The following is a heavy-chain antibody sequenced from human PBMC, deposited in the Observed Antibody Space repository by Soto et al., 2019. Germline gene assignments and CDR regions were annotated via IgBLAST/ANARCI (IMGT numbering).Heavy chain of an antibody. CDR1: GLSFSSYA. J-gene: IGHJ6*02. V-gene: IGHV3-23*01. CDR3: ARGGLGQYYNYGMDV. CDR2: INGNGVTT. Sequence: GGSLRLSCAASGLSFSSYALSWVRQAPGKGLEWVSVINGNGVTTYYADSVKGRFTISRDNSKNTLYLQMDSLRAEDTALYYCARGGLGQYYNYGMDVWGQGTTVTVSS. D-gene: IGHD6-19*01.